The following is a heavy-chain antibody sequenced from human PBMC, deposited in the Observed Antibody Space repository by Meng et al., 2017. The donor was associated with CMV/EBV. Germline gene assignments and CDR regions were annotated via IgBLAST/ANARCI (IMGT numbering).Heavy chain of an antibody. D-gene: IGHD6-13*01. CDR1: GFTFSSYS. J-gene: IGHJ6*02. V-gene: IGHV3-30*03. CDR2: ISYDGSNK. CDR3: ARDPASSWYGHYYYGMDV. Sequence: GESLKISCAASGFTFSSYSMNWVRQAPGKGLEWVAVISYDGSNKYYADSVKGRFTISRDNSKNTLYLQMNSLRAEDTAVYYCARDPASSWYGHYYYGMDVWGQGTTVTVSS.